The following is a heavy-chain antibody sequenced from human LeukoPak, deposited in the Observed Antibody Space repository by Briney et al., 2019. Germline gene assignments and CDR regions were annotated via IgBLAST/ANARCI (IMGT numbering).Heavy chain of an antibody. D-gene: IGHD5-18*01. V-gene: IGHV1-46*01. CDR2: INPSGGST. Sequence: ASVKVSCKASGYTFTSYYMHWVRQAPGQGLEWMGIINPSGGSTSYAQKFQGRVTMTRDTSTSTVYMELSSLRSEDTAVYYCASTSVDTAMADYYYHYMDVWGKGTTVTVSS. CDR3: ASTSVDTAMADYYYHYMDV. J-gene: IGHJ6*03. CDR1: GYTFTSYY.